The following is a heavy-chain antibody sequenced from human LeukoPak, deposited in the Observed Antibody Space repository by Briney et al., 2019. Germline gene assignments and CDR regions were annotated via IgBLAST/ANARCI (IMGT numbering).Heavy chain of an antibody. D-gene: IGHD4-17*01. V-gene: IGHV4-39*01. CDR1: GGSISSDGHH. CDR3: ARHPSNDYGDYNLIYWFDP. Sequence: EASETLSLTCTVSGGSISSDGHHWDWIRQPPGKGLQWIASIYYSGTAYYHPSLESRVTISVDTSKNQFSLKLSSVTAADTAVYYCARHPSNDYGDYNLIYWFDPWGQGTLVTVSS. CDR2: IYYSGTA. J-gene: IGHJ5*02.